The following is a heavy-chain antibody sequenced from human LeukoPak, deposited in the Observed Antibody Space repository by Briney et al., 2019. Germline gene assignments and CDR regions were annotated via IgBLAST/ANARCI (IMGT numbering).Heavy chain of an antibody. V-gene: IGHV3-23*01. D-gene: IGHD3-22*01. CDR2: ISGSGGST. Sequence: GGSLRLSCAASGFTFSSYAMSWVRQAPGKGMEWVSAISGSGGSTYYADSVKGRFTISRDNSKNTLYLQMNSLRAEDTAVYYCAKVYYYDSSGYYDYWGQGTLVTVSS. J-gene: IGHJ4*02. CDR3: AKVYYYDSSGYYDY. CDR1: GFTFSSYA.